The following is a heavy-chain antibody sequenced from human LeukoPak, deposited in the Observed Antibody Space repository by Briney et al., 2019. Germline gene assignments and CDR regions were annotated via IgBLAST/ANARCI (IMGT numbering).Heavy chain of an antibody. CDR1: GYTFTGYY. CDR3: ARGYGDYGNWFDP. CDR2: INPNSGGT. J-gene: IGHJ5*02. V-gene: IGHV1-2*02. D-gene: IGHD4-17*01. Sequence: ASVKVSCKASGYTFTGYYMHWVRQAPGQGLEWMGWINPNSGGTNYAQKFQGRVTMTRDTSISTAYMELSRLRSDDTAVYNCARGYGDYGNWFDPWGQGTLVTVSS.